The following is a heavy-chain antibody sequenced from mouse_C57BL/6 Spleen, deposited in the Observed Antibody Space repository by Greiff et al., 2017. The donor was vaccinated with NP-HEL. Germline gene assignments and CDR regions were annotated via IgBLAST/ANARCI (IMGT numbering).Heavy chain of an antibody. J-gene: IGHJ4*01. V-gene: IGHV5-17*01. Sequence: EVKLMESGGGLVKPGGSLKLSCAASGFTFSDYGMHWVRQAPEKGLEWVAYISSGSSTIYYADSVKGRFTISRDNAKNTLVLQMTSLRSEDTAMYYCARGSYDYDAMDYWGQRTSVTVSS. CDR2: ISSGSSTI. CDR3: ARGSYDYDAMDY. CDR1: GFTFSDYG.